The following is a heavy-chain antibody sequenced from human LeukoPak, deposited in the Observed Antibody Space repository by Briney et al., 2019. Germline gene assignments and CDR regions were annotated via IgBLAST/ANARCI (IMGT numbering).Heavy chain of an antibody. D-gene: IGHD4-17*01. CDR3: ARGTTVTTGGDYYYGMDV. J-gene: IGHJ6*02. CDR1: GFTFSTFC. V-gene: IGHV3-7*04. CDR2: IKEDGSEK. Sequence: GGSLRLSCAASGFTFSTFCMTWVRQAPGKGLEWVANIKEDGSEKYYVDSVKGRFTISRDNAKNSPYLQMNSLTADDTAVYYCARGTTVTTGGDYYYGMDVWGQGTTVTVSS.